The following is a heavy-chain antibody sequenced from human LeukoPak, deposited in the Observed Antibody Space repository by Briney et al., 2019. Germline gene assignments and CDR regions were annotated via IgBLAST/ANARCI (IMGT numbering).Heavy chain of an antibody. Sequence: SETLSLTCSVSGGSINNYWWSWIRQPPGKGLEWIGYIYRGETTNYNPSLKSRVTLSVDTSKNQISLNLNSVTASDTAVYYCATLWLEATKMYSYWFDPWGQGTLVTVSS. J-gene: IGHJ5*02. D-gene: IGHD1/OR15-1a*01. CDR1: GGSINNYW. CDR2: IYRGETT. V-gene: IGHV4-4*09. CDR3: ATLWLEATKMYSYWFDP.